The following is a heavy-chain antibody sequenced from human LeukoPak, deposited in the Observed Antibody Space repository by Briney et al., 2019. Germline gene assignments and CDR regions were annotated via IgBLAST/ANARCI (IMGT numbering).Heavy chain of an antibody. CDR1: GGTFSSYT. V-gene: IGHV1-69*04. J-gene: IGHJ6*02. CDR2: IIPIPGIA. Sequence: GASVKVSCKASGGTFSSYTISWVRQAPGQGLEWMGRIIPIPGIANYSQKFQGRVTITADKSTSTAYMELSSLRSEDTAVYYCAREDRIAAAGMYYYGMDVWGQGTTVTVSS. CDR3: AREDRIAAAGMYYYGMDV. D-gene: IGHD6-13*01.